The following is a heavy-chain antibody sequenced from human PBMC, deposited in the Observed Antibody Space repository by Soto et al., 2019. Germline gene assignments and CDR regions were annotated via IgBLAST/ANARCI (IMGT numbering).Heavy chain of an antibody. CDR3: ARDYYDSSGYYQMHAFDI. Sequence: SVKVSCKASGGTFSSYAISWVRQAPGQGLEWMGGIIPIFGTANYAQKFQGRVTITADESTSTAYMELSSLRSEDTAVYYCARDYYDSSGYYQMHAFDIWGQGTMVTVSS. J-gene: IGHJ3*02. CDR2: IIPIFGTA. CDR1: GGTFSSYA. V-gene: IGHV1-69*13. D-gene: IGHD3-22*01.